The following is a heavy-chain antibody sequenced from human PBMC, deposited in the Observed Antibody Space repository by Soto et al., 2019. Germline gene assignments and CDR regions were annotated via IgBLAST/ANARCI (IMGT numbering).Heavy chain of an antibody. CDR2: ISAYNGNT. CDR3: ARDRAIVVVVAATDWFEP. CDR1: GYTFTSYG. J-gene: IGHJ5*02. D-gene: IGHD2-15*01. Sequence: ASVKVSCKASGYTFTSYGISWVRQAPGQGLEWMGWISAYNGNTNYAQKLQGRVTMTTDTSTSTAYMELRSLRSDDTAVYYCARDRAIVVVVAATDWFEPWGQGTLVTVSS. V-gene: IGHV1-18*01.